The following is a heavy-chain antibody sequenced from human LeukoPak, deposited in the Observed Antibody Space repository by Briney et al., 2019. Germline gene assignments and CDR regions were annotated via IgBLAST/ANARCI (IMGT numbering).Heavy chain of an antibody. CDR1: GFTFSDYY. D-gene: IGHD3-22*01. CDR3: AKVAWSYYYDSSGYSILDY. Sequence: GGSLRLSCAASGFTFSDYYMSWIRQAPGKGLEWVAYISSSGNTRYYADSVKGRFTISRDNAKNSLYLQMNSLRAEDTAVYYCAKVAWSYYYDSSGYSILDYWGQGTLVTVSS. V-gene: IGHV3-11*01. J-gene: IGHJ4*02. CDR2: ISSSGNTR.